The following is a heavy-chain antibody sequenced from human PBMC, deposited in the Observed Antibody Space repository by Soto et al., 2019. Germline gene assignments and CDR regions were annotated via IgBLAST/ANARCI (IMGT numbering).Heavy chain of an antibody. D-gene: IGHD3-22*01. V-gene: IGHV4-4*02. CDR3: ARAGGFDGSGYYFPW. CDR2: IYESGST. CDR1: GDSISSSNW. Sequence: QVQLQESGPGLVQPSGTLSLTCSVSGDSISSSNWWIWVRQPPGKGLEWIGEIYESGSTNYSPSLKSRVTISLEKSKIRISLKLISVTAADTAIYYCARAGGFDGSGYYFPWWGQGTLVTVSS. J-gene: IGHJ4*02.